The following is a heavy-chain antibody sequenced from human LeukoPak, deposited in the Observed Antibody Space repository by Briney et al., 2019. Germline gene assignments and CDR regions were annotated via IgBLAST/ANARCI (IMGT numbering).Heavy chain of an antibody. CDR1: GGSFSGYC. J-gene: IGHJ5*02. CDR3: ARDTDPYYDFWSGHNWFDP. Sequence: PSETLSLTCAVYGGSFSGYCWSWMRQPPGKGLEWIGEINHSGSTNYNPSPKSRVTISVDTSKNQFSLKLSSVTAADTAVYYCARDTDPYYDFWSGHNWFDPWGQGTLVTVSS. CDR2: INHSGST. D-gene: IGHD3-3*01. V-gene: IGHV4-34*01.